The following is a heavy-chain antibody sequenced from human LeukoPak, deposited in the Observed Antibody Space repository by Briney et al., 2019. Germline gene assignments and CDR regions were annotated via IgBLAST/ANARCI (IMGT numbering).Heavy chain of an antibody. J-gene: IGHJ4*02. CDR1: GFTFSSYA. V-gene: IGHV3-30*01. Sequence: GGSLRLSCAASGFTFSSYAMHWVRQAPGKGLEWVAVISYDGSNKYYADSVKGRFTISRDNSKNALYLQMNSLGAEDTAVYYCARVSKVGGISRLGPCWGQGALVTVSS. D-gene: IGHD3-10*01. CDR2: ISYDGSNK. CDR3: ARVSKVGGISRLGPC.